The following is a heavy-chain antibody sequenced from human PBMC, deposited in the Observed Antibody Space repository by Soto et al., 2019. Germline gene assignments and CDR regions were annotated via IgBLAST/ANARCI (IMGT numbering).Heavy chain of an antibody. D-gene: IGHD3-22*01. Sequence: GAAVKGSCKASGYTFTGYFMHWGRQAPGQGLEWMGWINPNSGDPNYAQKFQGRVTMTRDMSISTAYMELRRLTSDDTAVYYCARVRTYYDSSGSLDSWGQGPLVTVS. V-gene: IGHV1-2*02. J-gene: IGHJ4*02. CDR1: GYTFTGYF. CDR3: ARVRTYYDSSGSLDS. CDR2: INPNSGDP.